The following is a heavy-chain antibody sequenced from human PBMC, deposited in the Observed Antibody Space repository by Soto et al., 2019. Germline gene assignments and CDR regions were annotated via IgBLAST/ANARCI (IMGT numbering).Heavy chain of an antibody. CDR2: ISYDGSNK. J-gene: IGHJ4*02. Sequence: LRLSCAASGFTFKSNAMHWVRQAPGKGLEWVAVISYDGSNKHYTDSVKGRLTISRDNSKNTLYLQMTGLRPEDTAVYYCTSSSVSDIVVVAAASELDYWGQGTLVTVSS. CDR1: GFTFKSNA. CDR3: TSSSVSDIVVVAAASELDY. D-gene: IGHD2-15*01. V-gene: IGHV3-30*04.